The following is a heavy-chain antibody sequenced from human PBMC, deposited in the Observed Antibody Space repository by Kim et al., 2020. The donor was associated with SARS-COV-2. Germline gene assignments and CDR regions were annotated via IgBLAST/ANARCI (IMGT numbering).Heavy chain of an antibody. V-gene: IGHV1-3*01. CDR2: INAGNDNT. CDR1: GYSFNTYV. J-gene: IGHJ4*02. CDR3: ATGSLARGSDCTY. D-gene: IGHD5-12*01. Sequence: ASVKVSCKASGYSFNTYVIHWVRQAPGQRLEWMGWINAGNDNTRFSQKFQGRVTITRDRSASTTYMELTSLRSEDTAMYYCATGSLARGSDCTYWGQGTLVTVSS.